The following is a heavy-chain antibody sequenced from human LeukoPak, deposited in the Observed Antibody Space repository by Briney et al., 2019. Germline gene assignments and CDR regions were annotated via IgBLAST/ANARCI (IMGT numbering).Heavy chain of an antibody. V-gene: IGHV3-33*01. CDR3: AREGPRGNSQFDY. D-gene: IGHD2/OR15-2a*01. Sequence: PGGSLRLSCAASGFTFSNYGMHWVRQAPGKGLEWVALIWYDGTNKYYTDSVRGRFTISRENTQNTLYLQMNSPRVEDTALYYCAREGPRGNSQFDYWGQGTLVTVSS. CDR1: GFTFSNYG. CDR2: IWYDGTNK. J-gene: IGHJ4*02.